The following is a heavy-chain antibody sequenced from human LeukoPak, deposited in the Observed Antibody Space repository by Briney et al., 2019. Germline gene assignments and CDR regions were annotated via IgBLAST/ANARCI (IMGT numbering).Heavy chain of an antibody. Sequence: PGGSLRLSCAASGFTFSSYWMSWVRQAPGKGLEWVANIKQDGSEKYYVDSVKGRFTISRDNAKNSLYLQMNSLRAEDTAVYYCARGARGYYYYYMDVWGKGATVTISS. V-gene: IGHV3-7*01. CDR3: ARGARGYYYYYMDV. J-gene: IGHJ6*03. CDR2: IKQDGSEK. D-gene: IGHD3-22*01. CDR1: GFTFSSYW.